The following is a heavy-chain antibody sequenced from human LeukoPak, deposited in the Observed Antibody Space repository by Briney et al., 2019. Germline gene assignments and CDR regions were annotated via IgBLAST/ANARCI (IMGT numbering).Heavy chain of an antibody. J-gene: IGHJ4*02. V-gene: IGHV1-8*03. CDR2: LNPRSGNA. CDR1: GYTFISYN. D-gene: IGHD2-8*01. Sequence: ASVKVSCKASGYTFISYNINWVRQATGQGLEWMGWLNPRSGNAVYLQKFQGRLTITRDTSTDTVYMDLSSLTAEDTAVYYCARGIPLGYCTYGVCYPPYYFDFWGQGTLVTASS. CDR3: ARGIPLGYCTYGVCYPPYYFDF.